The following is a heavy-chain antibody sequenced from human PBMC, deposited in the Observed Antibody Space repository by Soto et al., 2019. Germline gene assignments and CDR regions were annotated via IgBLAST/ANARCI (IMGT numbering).Heavy chain of an antibody. CDR1: GFTFGDYA. J-gene: IGHJ3*02. D-gene: IGHD3-10*01. CDR3: TRRAVLLWFGEAFDAFDI. V-gene: IGHV3-49*03. Sequence: GESLKISCTASGFTFGDYAMSWFRQAPGKGLEWVGFIRSKAYGGTTEYAASVKGRFTISRDDSKSIAYLQMNSLKTEDTAVYYCTRRAVLLWFGEAFDAFDIWGQGTMVTVSS. CDR2: IRSKAYGGTT.